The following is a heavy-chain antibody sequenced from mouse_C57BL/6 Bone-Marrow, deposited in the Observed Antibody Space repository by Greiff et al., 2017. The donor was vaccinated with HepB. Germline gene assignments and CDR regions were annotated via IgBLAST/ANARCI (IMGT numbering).Heavy chain of an antibody. CDR2: IDPETGGT. CDR1: GYTFTDYE. V-gene: IGHV1-15*01. D-gene: IGHD4-1*01. Sequence: VQLVESGAELVRPGASVTLSCKASGYTFTDYEMHWVKQTPVHGLEWIGAIDPETGGTAYNQKFKGKAILTADKSSSTAYMELRSLTSEDSAVYYCTELAWFAYWAQGTLVTVSA. J-gene: IGHJ3*01. CDR3: TELAWFAY.